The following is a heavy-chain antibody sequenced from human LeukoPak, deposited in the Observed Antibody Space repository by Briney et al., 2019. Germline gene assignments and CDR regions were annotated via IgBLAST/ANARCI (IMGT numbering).Heavy chain of an antibody. Sequence: SGGSLRLSCAASGFTFSSYGMHWVRQAPGKGLEWVAFIRYDGGSKYYADSVKGRFTISRDNSKNTLYLQMNSLRAEDTAVYYCARATPSIHYGMDVWGQGTTVTVSS. D-gene: IGHD3-3*02. CDR3: ARATPSIHYGMDV. CDR2: IRYDGGSK. J-gene: IGHJ6*02. V-gene: IGHV3-30*02. CDR1: GFTFSSYG.